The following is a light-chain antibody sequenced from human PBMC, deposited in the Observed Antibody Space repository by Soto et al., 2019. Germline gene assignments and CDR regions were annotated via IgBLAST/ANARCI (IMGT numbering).Light chain of an antibody. Sequence: QSVLTQPASVSGSPGQSITISCTGTSSDVGSYNLVSWYQQHPGKAPKLMIYEVSKRPSGVSNRFSGSKSGNTASLTISGLQAKDEADYYCCSYAGSSTSVVFGGGTKVTVL. CDR3: CSYAGSSTSVV. CDR2: EVS. J-gene: IGLJ2*01. V-gene: IGLV2-23*02. CDR1: SSDVGSYNL.